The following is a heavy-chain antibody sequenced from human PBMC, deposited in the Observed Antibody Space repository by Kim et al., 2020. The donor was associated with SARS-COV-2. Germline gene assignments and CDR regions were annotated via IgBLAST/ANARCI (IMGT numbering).Heavy chain of an antibody. CDR2: IYYSGST. CDR1: GGSISSGGYY. V-gene: IGHV4-31*03. J-gene: IGHJ4*02. Sequence: SETLSLTCTVSGGSISSGGYYWSWIRQHPGKGLEWIGYIYYSGSTYYNPSLKSRVTISVDTSKNQFSLKLSSVTAADTAVYYCAREATMVRGVIEGGNWGQGTLVTVSS. CDR3: AREATMVRGVIEGGN. D-gene: IGHD3-10*01.